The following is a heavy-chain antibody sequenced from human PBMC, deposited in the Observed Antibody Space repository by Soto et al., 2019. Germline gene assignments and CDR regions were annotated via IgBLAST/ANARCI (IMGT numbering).Heavy chain of an antibody. Sequence: HPGGSLTLSCLVSGFTINTNYMYWGRQPPGRGLEWVSAMYSDGDIHYSDSVKGRFPISRETAANTYYLRMDKLRVADTAVYFCVSRIPRWVFDYWGQGTLVTVSS. J-gene: IGHJ4*01. CDR1: GFTINTNY. CDR3: VSRIPRWVFDY. D-gene: IGHD3-16*01. V-gene: IGHV3-66*01. CDR2: MYSDGDI.